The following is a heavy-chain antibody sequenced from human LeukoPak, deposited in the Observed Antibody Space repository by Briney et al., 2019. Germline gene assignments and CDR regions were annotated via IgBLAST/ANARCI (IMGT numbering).Heavy chain of an antibody. CDR1: GLTPSNSM. J-gene: IGHJ4*02. V-gene: IGHV3-30*02. CDR2: IRPDGVEK. Sequence: GGSLRLSCAASGLTPSNSMMHWIRQAPGEGLEWVALIRPDGVEKFYSDSVNRRFTISRDNSKNTVYLEMTSLRAEETAVYYCARESNWNYAFDYWGQGTLATVSS. D-gene: IGHD1-7*01. CDR3: ARESNWNYAFDY.